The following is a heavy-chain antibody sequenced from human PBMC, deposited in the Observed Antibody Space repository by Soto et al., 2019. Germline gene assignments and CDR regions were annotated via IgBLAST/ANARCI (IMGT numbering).Heavy chain of an antibody. D-gene: IGHD4-17*01. CDR2: MYHTGST. Sequence: QVQLQESGPGLVKPSETLSLTCTVSGDSISTYYWSWIRQPPGKGLEWIGYMYHTGSTNYNPSLKSRVTISIDTSKNHLSLKLSSVTAADTAVYYCARHPDYGDYVTQWYFDLWGRGTLVTVSS. CDR1: GDSISTYY. J-gene: IGHJ2*01. CDR3: ARHPDYGDYVTQWYFDL. V-gene: IGHV4-59*08.